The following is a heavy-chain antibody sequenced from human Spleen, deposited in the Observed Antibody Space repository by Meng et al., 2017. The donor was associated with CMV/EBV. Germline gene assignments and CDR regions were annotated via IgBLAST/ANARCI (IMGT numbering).Heavy chain of an antibody. V-gene: IGHV1-2*02. D-gene: IGHD2/OR15-2a*01. CDR1: GSAFTGYY. J-gene: IGHJ4*02. Sequence: KASGSAFTGYYVHWVRQAPGQGLEWMGWINPNSGGTNYAQKFQGRVAMTRDTSINTAYMELSGLTSDDTAFYYCARDYCDTSTCLDSWGLGTLVTVSS. CDR3: ARDYCDTSTCLDS. CDR2: INPNSGGT.